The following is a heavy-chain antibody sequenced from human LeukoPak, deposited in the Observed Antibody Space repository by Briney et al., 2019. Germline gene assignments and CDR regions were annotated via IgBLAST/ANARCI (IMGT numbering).Heavy chain of an antibody. Sequence: ASVKVSCKASGYTFTSYGISWVRQAPGQGLEWMAWINPNSGGTNYAQNFQDRVTLTRDTSITTAYMELNRLRSDDTAAYYCARQGYSGHSQGAADYWGQGTLVTVSS. CDR1: GYTFTSYG. J-gene: IGHJ4*02. D-gene: IGHD4-23*01. CDR2: INPNSGGT. CDR3: ARQGYSGHSQGAADY. V-gene: IGHV1-2*02.